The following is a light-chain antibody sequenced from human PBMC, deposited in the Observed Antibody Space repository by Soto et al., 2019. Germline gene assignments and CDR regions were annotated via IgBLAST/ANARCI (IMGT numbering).Light chain of an antibody. CDR3: LQDYDYPLT. J-gene: IGKJ4*01. CDR1: QGIRSD. V-gene: IGKV1-6*01. CDR2: AAS. Sequence: AIQMTQSPSSLSASVGDRVTITCRASQGIRSDLGWYQQKPGKAPKLLIYAASTLQTGVPSRFSGSGSGTDFTLTIGSLQPEDFATYYCLQDYDYPLTFGGGTKVEVE.